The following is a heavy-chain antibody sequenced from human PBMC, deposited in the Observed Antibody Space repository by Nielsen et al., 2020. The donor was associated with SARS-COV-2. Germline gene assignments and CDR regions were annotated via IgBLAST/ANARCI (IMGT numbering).Heavy chain of an antibody. J-gene: IGHJ4*02. Sequence: GEPLKISCAASGFTFSSYGMHWVRQAPGKGLEWVAVISYDGSNKYYADSVKGRFTISRDNSKNTLYLQMNSLRAEDTAVYYCAKDQLLRESNYFDYWGQGTLVTVSS. CDR3: AKDQLLRESNYFDY. D-gene: IGHD1-26*01. CDR2: ISYDGSNK. V-gene: IGHV3-30*18. CDR1: GFTFSSYG.